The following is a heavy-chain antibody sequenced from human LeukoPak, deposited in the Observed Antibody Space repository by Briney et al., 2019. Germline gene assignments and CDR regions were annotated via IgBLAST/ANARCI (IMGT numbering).Heavy chain of an antibody. Sequence: SETLSLTCAVYGGSFSGYYWSWIRQPPGKGLEWIGNIYYSGSTYYNPSLESRVTISVDTSKNQFSLKLSSVTAADAAVYYCATPDSSGYYYLYWGQGTLVTVSS. CDR3: ATPDSSGYYYLY. J-gene: IGHJ4*02. V-gene: IGHV4-34*01. CDR2: IYYSGST. CDR1: GGSFSGYY. D-gene: IGHD3-22*01.